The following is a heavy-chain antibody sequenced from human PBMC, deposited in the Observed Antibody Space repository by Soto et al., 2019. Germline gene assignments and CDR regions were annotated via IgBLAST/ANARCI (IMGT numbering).Heavy chain of an antibody. Sequence: QVQLQQWGAGLLKPPETLSLTCAVYGGSFSGYYWSWIRQPPGKGLEWIGEINHSGSTNYNPSLKSRVTISVDTSKNQFSLKLSSVTAADTAVYYCARGVPSKTYGSGSYYDYWGQGTLVTVSS. J-gene: IGHJ4*02. V-gene: IGHV4-34*01. D-gene: IGHD3-10*01. CDR2: INHSGST. CDR1: GGSFSGYY. CDR3: ARGVPSKTYGSGSYYDY.